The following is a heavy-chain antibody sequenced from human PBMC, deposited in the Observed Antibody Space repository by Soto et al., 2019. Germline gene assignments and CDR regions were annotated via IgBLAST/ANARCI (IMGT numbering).Heavy chain of an antibody. Sequence: SETLSLTCAVYGGSFSGYYWSWIRQPPGKGLEWIGEINHSGSTNYNPSLKSRVTISVDTSKNQFSLKLSSVTAADTAVYYCARGPSYYVFWGGYPIGEHNGFDPWGQGTLVTVSS. J-gene: IGHJ5*02. CDR2: INHSGST. V-gene: IGHV4-34*01. D-gene: IGHD3-3*01. CDR3: ARGPSYYVFWGGYPIGEHNGFDP. CDR1: GGSFSGYY.